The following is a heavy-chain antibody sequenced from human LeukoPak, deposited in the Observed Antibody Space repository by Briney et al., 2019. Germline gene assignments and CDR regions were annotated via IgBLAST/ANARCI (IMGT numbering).Heavy chain of an antibody. CDR2: IYYGGST. CDR3: AGLTMTDAFDI. J-gene: IGHJ3*02. V-gene: IGHV4-31*03. CDR1: GGSISSGGYY. D-gene: IGHD3-22*01. Sequence: SQTLSLTCTVSGGSISSGGYYWSWIRQHPGKGLEWIGYIYYGGSTYHNPSLKSRVTISVDTSKNQFSLKLSSVTAADTAVYYCAGLTMTDAFDIWGQGTMVTVSS.